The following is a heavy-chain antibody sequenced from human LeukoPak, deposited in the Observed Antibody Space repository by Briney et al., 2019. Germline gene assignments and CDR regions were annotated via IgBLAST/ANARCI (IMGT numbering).Heavy chain of an antibody. D-gene: IGHD3-16*01. CDR1: GGSFISYA. CDR3: AKQGAVRQDYYMDV. Sequence: SVNVSFKSSGGSFISYAITWVRQAPGQGLEWMGRIIPIFGTPTYAQKFQGRVTITADMGSSTAYLELTSLTSEDTARYFCAKQGAVRQDYYMDVWGSGTTVTVSS. V-gene: IGHV1-69*06. CDR2: IIPIFGTP. J-gene: IGHJ6*03.